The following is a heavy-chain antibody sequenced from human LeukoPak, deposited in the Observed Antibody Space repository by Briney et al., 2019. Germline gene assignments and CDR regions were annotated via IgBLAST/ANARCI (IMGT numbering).Heavy chain of an antibody. CDR3: ARDLSSGTYPYYYYYYMDV. V-gene: IGHV4-4*07. J-gene: IGHJ6*03. CDR2: IYTSGST. CDR1: GGSISTYY. Sequence: PSETLSLTCTVSGGSISTYYWNWIRQPAGKGLEWIGRIYTSGSTNYNPSLKSRVTMSVDTSKNQFSLKLSSVTAADTAVYYCARDLSSGTYPYYYYYYMDVWGKGTTVTVSS. D-gene: IGHD1-26*01.